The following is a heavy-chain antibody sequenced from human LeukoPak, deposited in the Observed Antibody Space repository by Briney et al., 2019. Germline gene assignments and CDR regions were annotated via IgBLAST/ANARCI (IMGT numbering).Heavy chain of an antibody. CDR3: ARENTGSYREFDY. J-gene: IGHJ4*02. V-gene: IGHV4-4*07. Sequence: PSEXLXLTCTVSGGSISSYYWSWIRQPAGKGLEWIGRIYTGGSTNYNPSLKSRVTMSVDSSNNQFSLKLSSVTAADTAVYYCARENTGSYREFDYWGQGTLVTVSS. CDR1: GGSISSYY. D-gene: IGHD1-26*01. CDR2: IYTGGST.